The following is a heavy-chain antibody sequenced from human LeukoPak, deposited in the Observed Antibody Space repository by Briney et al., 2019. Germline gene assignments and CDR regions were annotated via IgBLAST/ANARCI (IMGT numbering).Heavy chain of an antibody. V-gene: IGHV3-74*03. CDR3: ARLEVDLGDAFDI. J-gene: IGHJ3*02. CDR2: INSDGSST. Sequence: GGSLRLSCAASGFTFSSHWMNWVRRAPGKGLVWVSRINSDGSSTTYADSVKGRFTISRDNAKNTLYLQMNSLRAEDTAVYYCARLEVDLGDAFDIWGQGTMVTVSS. D-gene: IGHD2-2*03. CDR1: GFTFSSHW.